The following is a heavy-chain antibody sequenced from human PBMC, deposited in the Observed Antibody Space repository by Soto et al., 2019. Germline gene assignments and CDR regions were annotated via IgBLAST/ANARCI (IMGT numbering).Heavy chain of an antibody. D-gene: IGHD2-15*01. J-gene: IGHJ4*02. Sequence: EVQLVESGGGLVQPGGSLKLSCAASGFTFSGSSVHWVRQASGKGLEWVGRIRTKVRSYATAYAASVRGTFTISRDDSKNTTLIQMKSLNTEDTAVYYCTSLSPEDMIRTWGQGTLVTVSS. CDR2: IRTKVRSYAT. CDR1: GFTFSGSS. V-gene: IGHV3-73*02. CDR3: TSLSPEDMIRT.